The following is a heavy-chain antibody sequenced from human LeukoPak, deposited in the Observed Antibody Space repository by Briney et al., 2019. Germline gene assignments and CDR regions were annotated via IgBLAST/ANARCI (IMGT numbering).Heavy chain of an antibody. V-gene: IGHV3-23*01. Sequence: GGSMRLACAAYGLTFSSYAMSWVRQAPGEGLEWDAGILGSGGRTVYGDSVAGRLTIARDTSKITLYLQMNSLRAEDTAGYYCAKAWWGVPAAHDYWGQGTLVTVSS. CDR2: ILGSGGRT. CDR3: AKAWWGVPAAHDY. CDR1: GLTFSSYA. J-gene: IGHJ4*02. D-gene: IGHD2-2*01.